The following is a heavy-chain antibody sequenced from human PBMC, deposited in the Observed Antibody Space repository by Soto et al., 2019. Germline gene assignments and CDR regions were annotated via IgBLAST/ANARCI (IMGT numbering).Heavy chain of an antibody. V-gene: IGHV4-34*01. CDR1: GGSFSGYY. Sequence: QVQLQQWGAGLLKPSETLSLTCAVYGGSFSGYYWSWIRQPPGKGLEWIGEINHSGSTNYNPSLKSRVTISVDTSKNQFSLKLSSGTAADTAVYYCARGLADYLKVTTVPLWGQGTMVTFSS. D-gene: IGHD4-17*01. J-gene: IGHJ3*01. CDR3: ARGLADYLKVTTVPL. CDR2: INHSGST.